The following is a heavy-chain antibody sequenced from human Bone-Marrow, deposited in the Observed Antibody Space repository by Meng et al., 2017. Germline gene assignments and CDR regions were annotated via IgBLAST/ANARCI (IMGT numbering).Heavy chain of an antibody. D-gene: IGHD3-22*01. Sequence: QVQLQQWGAGLLKPSETLSLTCAVYGGSFSGYYCSWIRQPPGKGLEWIGEINHSGGTNYNPSLKSRVTMSVDTSKNQFSLKLTSVTAADTAVYYCTRYFHDGSGYSNWFDPWGQGTLVTVSS. V-gene: IGHV4-34*02. CDR3: TRYFHDGSGYSNWFDP. J-gene: IGHJ5*02. CDR1: GGSFSGYY. CDR2: INHSGGT.